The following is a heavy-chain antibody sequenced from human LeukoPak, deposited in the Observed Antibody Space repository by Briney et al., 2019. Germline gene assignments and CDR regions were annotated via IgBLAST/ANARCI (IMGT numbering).Heavy chain of an antibody. V-gene: IGHV3-30*18. CDR1: GFTFSSYG. CDR3: AKEDGDYAHLYYFDY. Sequence: GGSLRLSCAASGFTFSSYGMHWVRQAPGKGLEWVAVISYDGSNKYYADSVKGRFTISRDKSKNTLYLQMNSLRAEDTAVYYCAKEDGDYAHLYYFDYWGQGTLVTVSS. J-gene: IGHJ4*02. CDR2: ISYDGSNK. D-gene: IGHD4-17*01.